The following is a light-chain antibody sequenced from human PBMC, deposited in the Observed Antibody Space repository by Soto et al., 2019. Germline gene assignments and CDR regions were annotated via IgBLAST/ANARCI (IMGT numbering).Light chain of an antibody. Sequence: QSVLTQPPSASGTPGQRVTISCSGSNSNIGSNTVNWYQQLPGTAPKLLIYSNNQRPSGVPDRFSGSKSGTSASLAISGLQSEDEADYYCAAWDDRVNDYVFGTGTKVTVL. J-gene: IGLJ1*01. CDR3: AAWDDRVNDYV. V-gene: IGLV1-44*01. CDR2: SNN. CDR1: NSNIGSNT.